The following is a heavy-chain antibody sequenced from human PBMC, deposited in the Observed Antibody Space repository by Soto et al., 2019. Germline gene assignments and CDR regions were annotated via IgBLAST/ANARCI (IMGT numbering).Heavy chain of an antibody. J-gene: IGHJ4*02. CDR3: ARGLSRYYLAY. CDR1: GGSISSGGYS. CDR2: IYHSGST. Sequence: SETLSLTCAVSGGSISSGGYSWSWIRQPPGKGLEWIGYIYHSGSTYYNPSLKSRVTISVDRSKNQFSLKLSSVTAADTAVYYCARGLSRYYLAYWGQGTLVTVSS. V-gene: IGHV4-30-2*01.